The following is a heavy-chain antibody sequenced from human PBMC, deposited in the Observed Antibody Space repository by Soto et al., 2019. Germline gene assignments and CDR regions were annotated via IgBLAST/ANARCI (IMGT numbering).Heavy chain of an antibody. CDR1: GYTFTSYD. Sequence: QVQLVQSGAEVKKPGASVKVSCKASGYTFTSYDINWVRQATGQGLEWMGWMNPNSGNTDYAQKFQGRVTMTRNTSISTTYIEVRSLRCEDTAVDYCGRRGYSSSWYYYHYYRMDVWGEWSTVTVSS. J-gene: IGHJ6*04. D-gene: IGHD6-13*01. CDR2: MNPNSGNT. CDR3: GRRGYSSSWYYYHYYRMDV. V-gene: IGHV1-8*01.